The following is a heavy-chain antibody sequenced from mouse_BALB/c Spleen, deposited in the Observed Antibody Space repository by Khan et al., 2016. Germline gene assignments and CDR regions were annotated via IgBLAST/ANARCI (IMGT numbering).Heavy chain of an antibody. Sequence: EVELVESGGGLVQPGGSRKLSCAASGFTFSDYGMAWVRQAPGKGPEWVAFISNLAYSIYYADTVTGRFTLSRENAKNTLYLEMSSLRSEDTSIYYCARDYYGSSYWYFDVRGAGTTVTVSS. V-gene: IGHV5-15*02. CDR3: ARDYYGSSYWYFDV. D-gene: IGHD1-1*01. J-gene: IGHJ1*01. CDR1: GFTFSDYG. CDR2: ISNLAYSI.